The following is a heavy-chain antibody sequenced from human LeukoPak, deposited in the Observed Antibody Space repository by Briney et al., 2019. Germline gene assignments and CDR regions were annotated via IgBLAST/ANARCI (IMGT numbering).Heavy chain of an antibody. CDR3: AKTPAGGRYFYYYGMDV. Sequence: GGTLRLSCAASGFTFSSYAMSWVRQAPGKGLEWVSLISESGGSTNDADSVKGRFTISRDNSKNTLYLQMNSLRDEDTAVYYCAKTPAGGRYFYYYGMDVWGQGTTVTVSS. CDR1: GFTFSSYA. D-gene: IGHD2-15*01. CDR2: ISESGGST. V-gene: IGHV3-23*01. J-gene: IGHJ6*02.